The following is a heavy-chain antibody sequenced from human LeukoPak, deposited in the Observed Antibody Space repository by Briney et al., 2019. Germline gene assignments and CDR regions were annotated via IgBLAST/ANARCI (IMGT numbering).Heavy chain of an antibody. CDR2: ISAYNGNT. CDR3: ARGCRTSSSAYYYYGMDV. CDR1: GYTSTSYG. J-gene: IGHJ6*02. V-gene: IGHV1-18*01. Sequence: ASVKVSCKASGYTSTSYGISWVRQAPGQGLEWMGWISAYNGNTNYAQKLQGRVTMTTDTSTSTAYMELSSLRSEDTAVYYCARGCRTSSSAYYYYGMDVWGQGTTVTVSS. D-gene: IGHD6-6*01.